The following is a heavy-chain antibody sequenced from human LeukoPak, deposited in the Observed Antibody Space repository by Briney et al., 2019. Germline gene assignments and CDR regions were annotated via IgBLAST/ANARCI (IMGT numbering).Heavy chain of an antibody. CDR3: ARGGAVAGKYVY. J-gene: IGHJ4*02. V-gene: IGHV3-7*01. Sequence: GGSLRLSCAGSGFTFSDYWMSWVRQAPGKGLEWVASIKKEDGYEKIYVDSVKGRFTISRGNAENSVYLQMNSLRVEDTAMYYCARGGAVAGKYVYWGQGTLVTVSS. D-gene: IGHD6-19*01. CDR1: GFTFSDYW. CDR2: IKKEDGYEK.